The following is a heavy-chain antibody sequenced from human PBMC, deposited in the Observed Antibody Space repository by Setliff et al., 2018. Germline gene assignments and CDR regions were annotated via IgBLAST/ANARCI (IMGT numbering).Heavy chain of an antibody. CDR1: GGSINNYY. V-gene: IGHV4-4*07. CDR3: ARGGYNGYAAFDD. Sequence: PSETLSLTCTISGGSINNYYWNWIRQSADKGLEWIGRIHASGTTSYSPSLRSRGTISVDTSKNKFSLSLSSVTAADTAVYYCARGGYNGYAAFDDWGQGALVTVSS. CDR2: IHASGTT. J-gene: IGHJ4*02. D-gene: IGHD5-12*01.